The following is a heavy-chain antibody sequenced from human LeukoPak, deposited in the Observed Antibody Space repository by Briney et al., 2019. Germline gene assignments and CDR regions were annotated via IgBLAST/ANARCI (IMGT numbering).Heavy chain of an antibody. V-gene: IGHV3-11*06. Sequence: GGSLRLSCAASGFTFSDYYMSWIRQAPGKGLEWVSYISSSSSYTNYADSVKGRFTISRDNAKISLYLQMDSLRAEDTAVYYCARDSSYYDILTGSSIADGFDIWGQGTMVTVSS. CDR1: GFTFSDYY. D-gene: IGHD3-9*01. J-gene: IGHJ3*02. CDR3: ARDSSYYDILTGSSIADGFDI. CDR2: ISSSSSYT.